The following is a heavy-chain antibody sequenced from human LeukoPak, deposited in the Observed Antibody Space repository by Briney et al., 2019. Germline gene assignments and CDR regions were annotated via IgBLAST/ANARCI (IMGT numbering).Heavy chain of an antibody. J-gene: IGHJ6*03. Sequence: GGSLRLSCAASGFTFSSYAMHWVRQALGKGLEWVAVISYDGSNKYYADSVKGRFTISRDNSKNTLYLQMNSLRAEDTAVYYCARESEGVVEGATYYMDVWGKGTTVTVSS. CDR3: ARESEGVVEGATYYMDV. CDR2: ISYDGSNK. CDR1: GFTFSSYA. V-gene: IGHV3-30*04. D-gene: IGHD1-26*01.